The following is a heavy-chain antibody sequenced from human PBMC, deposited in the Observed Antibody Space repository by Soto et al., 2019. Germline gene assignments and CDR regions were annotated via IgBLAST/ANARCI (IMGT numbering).Heavy chain of an antibody. CDR2: IYPIDSDA. CDR1: GYIFTTYW. Sequence: GESLKISCKGSGYIFTTYWIGWVRQMPGKGLEWMGIIYPIDSDAKYSPSFQGQVTISVDKSISTAYLQWSSLKASDTAMYYCATYQDPYYYGMDVWGQGTTVTVSS. V-gene: IGHV5-51*01. CDR3: ATYQDPYYYGMDV. J-gene: IGHJ6*02. D-gene: IGHD2-2*01.